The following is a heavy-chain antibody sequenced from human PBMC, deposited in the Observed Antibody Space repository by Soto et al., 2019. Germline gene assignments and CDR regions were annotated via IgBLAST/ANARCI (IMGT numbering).Heavy chain of an antibody. CDR3: TRHEGGAAADRPFDY. J-gene: IGHJ4*02. CDR2: IYYSGST. Sequence: SETLSLTRTVSCGSIRSSTYYWGWIRQPPGKGLEWIGSIYYSGSTHYNPSLQSRVTMSVDTSTNHFPLKLNSVTAANTAVFYFTRHEGGAAADRPFDYWGQGTLVTVSS. CDR1: CGSIRSSTYY. D-gene: IGHD6-13*01. V-gene: IGHV4-39*01.